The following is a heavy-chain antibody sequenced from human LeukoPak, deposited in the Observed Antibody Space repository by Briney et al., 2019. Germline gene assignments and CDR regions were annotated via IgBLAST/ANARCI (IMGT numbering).Heavy chain of an antibody. CDR2: ISAYNGNT. D-gene: IGHD3-22*01. V-gene: IGHV1-18*04. CDR1: GYTFTGYY. J-gene: IGHJ4*02. Sequence: ASVKVSCKASGYTFTGYYMHWVRQAPGQGLEWMGWISAYNGNTNYAQKLQGRVTMTTDTSTSTAYMELRSLRSDDTAVYYCAREPPKKYYYDSSGYLGYWGQGTLVTVSS. CDR3: AREPPKKYYYDSSGYLGY.